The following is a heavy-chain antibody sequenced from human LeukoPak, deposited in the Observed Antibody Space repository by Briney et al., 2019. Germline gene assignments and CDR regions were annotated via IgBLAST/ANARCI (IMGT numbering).Heavy chain of an antibody. Sequence: GGSLRLSCAASGFTLSSNYMSWVRQAPGKGLEWVSVIYSGGGTYYADSVKGRFTISRDNSKNTAYLQMNSLRAEDTAVYYCARASFWFDYSGYYFDFWGQGTLVTVSS. CDR1: GFTLSSNY. V-gene: IGHV3-66*01. D-gene: IGHD2-15*01. CDR3: ARASFWFDYSGYYFDF. J-gene: IGHJ4*02. CDR2: IYSGGGT.